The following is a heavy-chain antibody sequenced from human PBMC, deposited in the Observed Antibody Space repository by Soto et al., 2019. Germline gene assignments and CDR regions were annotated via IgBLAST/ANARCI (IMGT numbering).Heavy chain of an antibody. CDR2: ISYDGSNK. V-gene: IGHV3-30-3*01. CDR3: ARDKRDGYNLGNFDY. Sequence: GGSLRLSCAASGFTFSSYAMHWVRQAPGKGLEWVAVISYDGSNKYYADSVKGRFTISRDNSKNTLYLQMNSLRAEDTAVYYCARDKRDGYNLGNFDYWGQGTLVTVSS. CDR1: GFTFSSYA. D-gene: IGHD5-12*01. J-gene: IGHJ4*02.